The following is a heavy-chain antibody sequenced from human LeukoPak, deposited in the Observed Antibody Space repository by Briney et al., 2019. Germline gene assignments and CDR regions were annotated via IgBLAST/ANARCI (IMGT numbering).Heavy chain of an antibody. J-gene: IGHJ4*02. V-gene: IGHV3-21*01. CDR2: LSNTGDI. CDR1: GFTFRSYS. CDR3: ARDYNWGFDY. D-gene: IGHD3-16*01. Sequence: GGSLRLSCVASGFTFRSYSMNWVRQAPGKGLEWVSYLSNTGDIYYADSVKGRFTISRDSAQNSLYLQMNSLRVEDTAVNYCARDYNWGFDYWGQGTLVTVSS.